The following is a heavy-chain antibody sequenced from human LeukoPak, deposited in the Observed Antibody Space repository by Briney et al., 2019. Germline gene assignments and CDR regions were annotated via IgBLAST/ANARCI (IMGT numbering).Heavy chain of an antibody. D-gene: IGHD6-13*01. CDR2: INHSGST. Sequence: PSETLSLTCAVYGGSFSGYYWSWIRQPPGKGLEWIGEINHSGSTNYNPSLKSRVTISVDTSKNHFSLKLSSVTAADTAVYYCARAYSSSWYLFDYWGQGTLVTVSS. J-gene: IGHJ4*02. CDR3: ARAYSSSWYLFDY. V-gene: IGHV4-34*01. CDR1: GGSFSGYY.